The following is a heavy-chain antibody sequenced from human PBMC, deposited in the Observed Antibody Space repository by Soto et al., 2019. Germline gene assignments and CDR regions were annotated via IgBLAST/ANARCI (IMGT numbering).Heavy chain of an antibody. CDR1: GGSTSSYY. CDR2: IFYNGST. D-gene: IGHD4-17*01. J-gene: IGHJ4*02. Sequence: SETLSLTCTVSGGSTSSYYWSWIRQPPGKGLEWIGYIFYNGSTNYNPSLKSRVTISVDTSKNQFSLKLSSVTAADTAVYYCARARYGDYIPFDSWGQGTPVTAPQ. V-gene: IGHV4-59*01. CDR3: ARARYGDYIPFDS.